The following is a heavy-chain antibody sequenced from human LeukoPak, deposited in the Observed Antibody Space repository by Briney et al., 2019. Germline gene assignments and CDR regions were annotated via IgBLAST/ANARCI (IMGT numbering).Heavy chain of an antibody. CDR1: GFTFSSYG. D-gene: IGHD1-26*01. CDR3: YSKSWEGAFDI. CDR2: ISYDGSNK. J-gene: IGHJ3*02. Sequence: GGSLRLSCAASGFTFSSYGMHWVRQAPGKGLEWVAVISYDGSNKYYADSVKGRFTISRDNSKNTLYLQMNRLRAEDTAVYYSYSKSWEGAFDIWGQGTMVTVSS. V-gene: IGHV3-30*03.